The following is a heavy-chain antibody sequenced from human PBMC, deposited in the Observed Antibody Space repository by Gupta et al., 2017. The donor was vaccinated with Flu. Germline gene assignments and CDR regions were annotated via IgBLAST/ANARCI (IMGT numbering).Heavy chain of an antibody. Sequence: YCLPGLRRTRWKGMEWLSSISSSSSYKYYADSMKGRFTISRENVKNSLSLKMSSLRAEDTAVYYCASGFAIGQQFDYWGQGTLVTVSS. J-gene: IGHJ4*02. CDR2: ISSSSSYK. CDR1: YC. V-gene: IGHV3-21*01. CDR3: ASGFAIGQQFDY. D-gene: IGHD2-2*02.